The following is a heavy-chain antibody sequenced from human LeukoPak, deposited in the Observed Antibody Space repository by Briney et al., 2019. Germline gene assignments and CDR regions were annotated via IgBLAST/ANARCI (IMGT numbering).Heavy chain of an antibody. V-gene: IGHV3-30*02. CDR1: GFTFSSYG. Sequence: GGSLRLSCAASGFTFSSYGMHWVRQAPGKGLEWVAFIRYDGSNKYYADSVKGRFTISRDNAKNSLYLQMNSLRAEDTAVYYCARDGSIAARGAWYFDLWGRGTLVTVSS. D-gene: IGHD6-6*01. CDR3: ARDGSIAARGAWYFDL. CDR2: IRYDGSNK. J-gene: IGHJ2*01.